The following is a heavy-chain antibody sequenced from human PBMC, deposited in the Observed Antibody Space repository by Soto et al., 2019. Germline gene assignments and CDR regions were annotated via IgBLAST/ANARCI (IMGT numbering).Heavy chain of an antibody. D-gene: IGHD3-3*01. J-gene: IGHJ6*02. V-gene: IGHV3-30*03. CDR3: AREDYDFWSGYWDYYYYGMDV. CDR2: ISYDGSNK. CDR1: GFTFSSYG. Sequence: GGSLRLSCAASGFTFSSYGMHWVRQAPGKGLEWVAVISYDGSNKYYADSVKGRFTISRDNSKNTLYLQMNSLRAEDTAVYYCAREDYDFWSGYWDYYYYGMDVWGQGTTVTVSS.